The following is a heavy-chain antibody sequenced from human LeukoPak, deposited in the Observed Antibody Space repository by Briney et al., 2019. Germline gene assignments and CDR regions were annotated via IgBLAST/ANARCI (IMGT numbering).Heavy chain of an antibody. V-gene: IGHV3-7*03. CDR3: AKGLEHSSSSTDAFHM. J-gene: IGHJ3*02. D-gene: IGHD6-6*01. CDR2: IKQDGSEK. Sequence: PGGSLRLSCAASGFTFSSYWMSWVRQAPGRGLEWVANIKQDGSEKYYVDSVKGRFTISRDNAKNSLYLQMNSLTTDDMALYYCAKGLEHSSSSTDAFHMWGQGTMVTVSS. CDR1: GFTFSSYW.